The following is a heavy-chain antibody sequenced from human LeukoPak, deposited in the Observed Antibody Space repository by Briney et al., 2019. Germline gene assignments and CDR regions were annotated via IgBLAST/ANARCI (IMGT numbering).Heavy chain of an antibody. CDR2: INPNSGGT. CDR3: ARGIAGAALGDFDY. J-gene: IGHJ4*02. CDR1: GYTFTGYY. D-gene: IGHD1-26*01. Sequence: GASVKVSCKASGYTFTGYYMHWVRQAPGQGLEWMGWINPNSGGTNYAQKFQGRVTMTRDTSISTAYMELSRLRSDDTAVYYCARGIAGAALGDFDYRGQGTLVTVSS. V-gene: IGHV1-2*02.